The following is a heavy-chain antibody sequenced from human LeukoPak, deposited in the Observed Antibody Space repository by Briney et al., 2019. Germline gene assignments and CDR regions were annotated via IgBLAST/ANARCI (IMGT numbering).Heavy chain of an antibody. Sequence: SGPTLVKPTQTLTLTCTFSGFSLSTSGVGVGWIRQPPGKGLEWIGHRYYTGNTNYNPSLKSRVAISVDTSKNQFSLTVNSVTAADTAVYYCVGEKSFSGEAIWSQGTMVSVSS. CDR2: RYYTGNT. D-gene: IGHD3-10*01. CDR3: VGEKSFSGEAI. CDR1: GFSLSTSGVG. V-gene: IGHV4-61*08. J-gene: IGHJ3*02.